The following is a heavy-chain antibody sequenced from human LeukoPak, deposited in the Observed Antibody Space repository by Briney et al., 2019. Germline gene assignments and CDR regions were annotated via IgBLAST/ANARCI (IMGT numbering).Heavy chain of an antibody. CDR3: ARDLGSSGYSAHFDY. Sequence: ASVKVSCKTSGYTFTGYYMHWVRQAPGQGLEWMGWINPNSGGTNYAQKFQGRVIMTRDTSISTAYMELSSLRSEDTAVYYCARDLGSSGYSAHFDYWGQGTLVTVSS. CDR2: INPNSGGT. V-gene: IGHV1-2*02. CDR1: GYTFTGYY. D-gene: IGHD3-22*01. J-gene: IGHJ4*02.